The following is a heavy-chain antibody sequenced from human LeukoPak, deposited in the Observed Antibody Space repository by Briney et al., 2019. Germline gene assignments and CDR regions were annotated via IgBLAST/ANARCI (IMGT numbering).Heavy chain of an antibody. CDR1: GGSISSGGYY. V-gene: IGHV4-61*08. CDR2: IYYRGST. J-gene: IGHJ3*02. Sequence: PSQTLSLTCTVSGGSISSGGYYWSWIRQPPGKGLEWIGYIYYRGSTNYNPSLKSRVTISVDTSKDQYSLNLSSVTATDTAVYYCARSGVFTGYDAFDIWGQGTRVTVSS. CDR3: ARSGVFTGYDAFDI. D-gene: IGHD6-13*01.